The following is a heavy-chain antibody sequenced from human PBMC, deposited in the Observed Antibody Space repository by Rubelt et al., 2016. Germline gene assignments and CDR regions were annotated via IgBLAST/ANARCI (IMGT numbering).Heavy chain of an antibody. CDR1: GGTFSSYA. CDR3: ARDIIHDRITHNDV. D-gene: IGHD3-3*01. CDR2: IIPIFGTA. J-gene: IGHJ6*02. Sequence: QVQLVQSGAEVKKPGSSVKVSCKASGGTFSSYAISWVRQAPGQGLEWMGGIIPIFGTANDDPKCQGRVTITADESTSTAYMELSSLRSEDTAVYYCARDIIHDRITHNDVWGQGTTVTVSS. V-gene: IGHV1-69*01.